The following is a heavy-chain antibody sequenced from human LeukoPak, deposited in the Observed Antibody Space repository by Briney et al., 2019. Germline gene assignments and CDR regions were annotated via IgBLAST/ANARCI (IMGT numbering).Heavy chain of an antibody. J-gene: IGHJ5*02. CDR1: GYTLTELS. CDR3: ATVRARKQWLGTYNWFDP. Sequence: GASVKVSCKVSGYTLTELSMHWVRQAPGKGLEWMGGFDPEDGETIYAQEFQGRVTMTEDTSTDTAYMELSSLRSEDTAVYYCATVRARKQWLGTYNWFDPWGQGTLVTVSS. V-gene: IGHV1-24*01. D-gene: IGHD6-19*01. CDR2: FDPEDGET.